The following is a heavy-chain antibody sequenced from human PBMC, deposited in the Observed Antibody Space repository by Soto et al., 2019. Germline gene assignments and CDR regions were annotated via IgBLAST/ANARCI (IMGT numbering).Heavy chain of an antibody. D-gene: IGHD3-22*01. CDR3: AKWYYYDSRPRKYFDY. CDR1: GFTFSSYA. CDR2: VSGSGGTT. V-gene: IGHV3-23*01. Sequence: EVQLLESGGGLVQPGGSVRLSCAASGFTFSSYAMSWVRQAPGKGLEWVSAVSGSGGTTYYADSVKGRFTISRDNSKNTVYLQMNSLRVEYTAVYYCAKWYYYDSRPRKYFDYWGQGTLVIVSS. J-gene: IGHJ4*02.